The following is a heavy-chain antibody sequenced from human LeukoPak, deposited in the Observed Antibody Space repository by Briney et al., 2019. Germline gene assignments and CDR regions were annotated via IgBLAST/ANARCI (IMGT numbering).Heavy chain of an antibody. D-gene: IGHD6-13*01. CDR2: INHSGST. V-gene: IGHV4-34*01. Sequence: SETLSLTCAVYGGSFSGYYWSWIRQPPGKGLEWIGEINHSGSTNYNPSLKSRVTISVDTSKNQFSLKLSSVTAADTAVYYCARYSSSWYFKGYYYYMDVWGKGTTVTVSS. J-gene: IGHJ6*03. CDR1: GGSFSGYY. CDR3: ARYSSSWYFKGYYYYMDV.